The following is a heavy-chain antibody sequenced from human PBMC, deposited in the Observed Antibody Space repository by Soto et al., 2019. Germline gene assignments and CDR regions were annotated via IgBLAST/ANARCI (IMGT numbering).Heavy chain of an antibody. Sequence: GGSLRLSCAASGFTFSSYSMNWVRQAPGKGLEWVSSISSSSSYIYYADSVKGRFTISRDNAKNSLYLQMNSLRAEDTAVYYCARHPSARSPTIGWGQGTLVTVSS. D-gene: IGHD5-12*01. V-gene: IGHV3-21*01. CDR1: GFTFSSYS. J-gene: IGHJ4*02. CDR2: ISSSSSYI. CDR3: ARHPSARSPTIG.